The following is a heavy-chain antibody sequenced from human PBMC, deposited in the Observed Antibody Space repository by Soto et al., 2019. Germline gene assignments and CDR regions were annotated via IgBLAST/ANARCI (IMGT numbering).Heavy chain of an antibody. CDR2: INPSGGST. J-gene: IGHJ4*02. CDR3: APPHDYGDYVWGY. D-gene: IGHD4-17*01. V-gene: IGHV1-46*03. CDR1: GYTFTSYY. Sequence: QVQLVQSGAEVKKPGASVKVSCKASGYTFTSYYIHWVRQAPGQGLEWMGIINPSGGSTSYAQKFQGRATLTRDTSTSTVYMELSSLRSEDTAVYYCAPPHDYGDYVWGYWGQGTLVTVSS.